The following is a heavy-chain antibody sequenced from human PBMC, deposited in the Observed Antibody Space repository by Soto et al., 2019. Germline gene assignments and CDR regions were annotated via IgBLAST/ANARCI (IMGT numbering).Heavy chain of an antibody. V-gene: IGHV4-31*03. D-gene: IGHD1-26*01. CDR2: IYYSGTA. CDR3: ARSLPGGTIFYMDI. CDR1: GGSITGGFSY. Sequence: QLQLRESGPGLVQPAQTLSLTCTVAGGSITGGFSYWTWVRQHPGKGLEWVGHIYYSGTAYYNQSLESRVDISVDPSPNRFSLKLSSVTAADTAMYFCARSLPGGTIFYMDIWGEGTTVTVSS. J-gene: IGHJ6*03.